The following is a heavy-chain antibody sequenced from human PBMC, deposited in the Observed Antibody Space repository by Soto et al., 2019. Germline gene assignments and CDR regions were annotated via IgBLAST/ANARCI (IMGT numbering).Heavy chain of an antibody. J-gene: IGHJ5*02. Sequence: QITLKESGPTLVKPTQTLTLTCTFSGFSLSTSGVGVGWIRQPPGKALEWLALIYWDDDKRYSPSLKSRLTXTXATSKTPVVLPMTNMDPVDTATYYCAHARLLDWFDPWGQGTLVTVSS. CDR2: IYWDDDK. CDR3: AHARLLDWFDP. V-gene: IGHV2-5*02. CDR1: GFSLSTSGVG.